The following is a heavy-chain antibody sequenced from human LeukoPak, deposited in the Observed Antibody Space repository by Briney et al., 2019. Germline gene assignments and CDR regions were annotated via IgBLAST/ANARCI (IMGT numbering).Heavy chain of an antibody. CDR1: GFTFSSYG. J-gene: IGHJ6*02. V-gene: IGHV3-33*01. CDR2: IWYDGSNK. Sequence: GRSLRLSCAASGFTFSSYGMHWVRQAPGKGLEWVAVIWYDGSNKYYADSVKGRFTISRDNSKNTLYLQMNSLRAEDTAVYYCARDLSSDSSGCRYGMDVWGQGTTVTVSS. D-gene: IGHD3-22*01. CDR3: ARDLSSDSSGCRYGMDV.